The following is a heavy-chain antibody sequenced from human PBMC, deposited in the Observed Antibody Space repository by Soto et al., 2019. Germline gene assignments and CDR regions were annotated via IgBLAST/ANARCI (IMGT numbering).Heavy chain of an antibody. D-gene: IGHD2-8*01. V-gene: IGHV1-18*01. CDR3: ARDRGYCANGVCFRYDY. Sequence: QPQLVQSGAEVKKPGASVTVSCKASGYTFTSYGISWVRQAPGQGLEWMGGVSAYNGDTNYAQNFQGRVTMTKDTSTSTACMDPRSQRSDDTATYYCARDRGYCANGVCFRYDYWGQGTLVTVSS. CDR2: VSAYNGDT. CDR1: GYTFTSYG. J-gene: IGHJ4*02.